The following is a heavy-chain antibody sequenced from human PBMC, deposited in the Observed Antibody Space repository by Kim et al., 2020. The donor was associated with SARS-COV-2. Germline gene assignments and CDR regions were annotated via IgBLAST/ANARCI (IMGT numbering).Heavy chain of an antibody. CDR1: GYTFTSYG. J-gene: IGHJ4*02. Sequence: ASVKVSCKASGYTFTSYGISWVRQAPGQGLEWMGWISAYNGNTNYAQKLQGRVTMTTDTSTSTAYMELRSLRSDDTAVYYCARDLRAMTGPTQSGYWGQGTLVTVSS. CDR2: ISAYNGNT. CDR3: ARDLRAMTGPTQSGY. V-gene: IGHV1-18*04. D-gene: IGHD1-7*01.